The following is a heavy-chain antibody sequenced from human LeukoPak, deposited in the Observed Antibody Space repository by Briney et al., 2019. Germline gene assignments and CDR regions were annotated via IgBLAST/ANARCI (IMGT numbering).Heavy chain of an antibody. D-gene: IGHD2-2*01. CDR1: GFTFSDYY. J-gene: IGHJ6*02. V-gene: IGHV3-11*06. Sequence: GGSLRLSCAASGFTFSDYYMSWIRQAPGKGLEWVSYISSSSSYTNYADSVKGRFTISRDNAKNSLYLQMNSLRAEDTAVYYCARDAGTLGYCSSTSCYADYYYGMDVWGQGTTVTVSS. CDR3: ARDAGTLGYCSSTSCYADYYYGMDV. CDR2: ISSSSSYT.